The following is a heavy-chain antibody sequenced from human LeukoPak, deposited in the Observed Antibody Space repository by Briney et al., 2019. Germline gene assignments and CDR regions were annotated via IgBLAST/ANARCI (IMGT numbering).Heavy chain of an antibody. Sequence: SETLSLTCTGSAGSINTYYWRWLRQGQGQGLEWSGYISYSGSTNYNPFLKSRVTISVATSKNEFSLKLSSMTAANTAVYYCGRPDHGYSSDRFDYRGQGTLVTVSS. CDR1: AGSINTYY. D-gene: IGHD5-18*01. V-gene: IGHV4-59*01. CDR2: ISYSGST. CDR3: GRPDHGYSSDRFDY. J-gene: IGHJ4*02.